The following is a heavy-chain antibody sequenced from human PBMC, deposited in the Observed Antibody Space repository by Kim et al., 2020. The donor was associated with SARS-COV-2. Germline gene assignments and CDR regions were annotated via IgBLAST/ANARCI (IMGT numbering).Heavy chain of an antibody. CDR1: GFTFSTYV. D-gene: IGHD3-10*01. CDR2: IANDGRYQ. CDR3: VIELIYNF. J-gene: IGHJ4*02. Sequence: GGSLRLSCAASGFTFSTYVMHWVRQAPGRGLEWVATIANDGRYQYYSDSVTGRFIISRDNSKNILSLDMTSLRPDDTAVYYCVIELIYNFWGQGTLVTVSS. V-gene: IGHV3-30*02.